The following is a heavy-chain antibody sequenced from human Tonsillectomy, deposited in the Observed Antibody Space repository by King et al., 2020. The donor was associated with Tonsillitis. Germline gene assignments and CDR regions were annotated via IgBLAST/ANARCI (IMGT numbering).Heavy chain of an antibody. CDR3: AKDMGDYYDGSGYVY. D-gene: IGHD3-22*01. V-gene: IGHV3-9*01. J-gene: IGHJ4*02. CDR1: GFTFDDYA. CDR2: ISWSRGDI. Sequence: VQLVESGGGLVQPGRSLRLSCAASGFTFDDYAMHWVRQAPGKGLEWVSSISWSRGDIGYADSVKGRFTISRDNARNSLYLQMNSLRAEDTALYYCAKDMGDYYDGSGYVYWGQGTLVTVSS.